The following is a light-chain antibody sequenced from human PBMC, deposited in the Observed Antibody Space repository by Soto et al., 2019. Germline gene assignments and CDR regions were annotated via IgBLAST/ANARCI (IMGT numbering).Light chain of an antibody. Sequence: QMTQYPSTLSASVGDRVTITCRASQTISSWLAWYQQKPGKAPKLLIYTPSTLKSGVPSRFSGSGSGTEFTLTISSLQPDDVATYYCQLYACYPDTFGQGTKL. V-gene: IGKV1-5*03. CDR3: QLYACYPDT. J-gene: IGKJ1*01. CDR1: QTISSW. CDR2: TPS.